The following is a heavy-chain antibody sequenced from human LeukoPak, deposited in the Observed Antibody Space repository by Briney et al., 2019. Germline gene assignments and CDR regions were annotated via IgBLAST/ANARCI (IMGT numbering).Heavy chain of an antibody. CDR3: AKGGSSWSEIDY. CDR1: GFTFSSYG. CDR2: ISGSGGST. V-gene: IGHV3-23*01. D-gene: IGHD6-13*01. Sequence: GGTLRLSCAASGFTFSSYGMSWVRQAPGKGLEWVSAISGSGGSTYYADSVKGRFTISRDNSKNTLYLQMNSLRAEDTAVYYCAKGGSSWSEIDYWGQGSLVTVSS. J-gene: IGHJ4*02.